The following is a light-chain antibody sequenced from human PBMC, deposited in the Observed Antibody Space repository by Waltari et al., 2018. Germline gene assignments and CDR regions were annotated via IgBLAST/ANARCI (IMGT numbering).Light chain of an antibody. V-gene: IGLV2-8*01. J-gene: IGLJ1*01. CDR1: SSDVGGYNY. CDR3: SSYGGSNNLYV. CDR2: EVS. Sequence: QSALTQPPSPSGSPGQSVTISCAGISSDVGGYNYVSWYQHHPGKAPKLIISEVSKRPSGVPDRVSGSKSGNTASLTVSGLQAEDESDYYCSSYGGSNNLYVFGTGTKVSVL.